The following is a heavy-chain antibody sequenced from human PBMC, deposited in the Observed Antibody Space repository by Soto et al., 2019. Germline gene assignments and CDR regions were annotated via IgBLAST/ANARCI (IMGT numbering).Heavy chain of an antibody. CDR2: SIPILDMA. Sequence: QVQVVQSGAEVKKPESSVKVSCKPSGGTFNTYTVNWVRLAPGHGLEWMGRSIPILDMANYAQKFQDRVTITADRSTFTAYMELNSLTSDDTAVYYCAITYCRDNSCPRDFDFWGAGTRVTVSS. V-gene: IGHV1-69*02. CDR3: AITYCRDNSCPRDFDF. CDR1: GGTFNTYT. D-gene: IGHD2-21*01. J-gene: IGHJ4*02.